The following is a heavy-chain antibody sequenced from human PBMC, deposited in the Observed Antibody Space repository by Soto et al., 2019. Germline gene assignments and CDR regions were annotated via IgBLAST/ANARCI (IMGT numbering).Heavy chain of an antibody. D-gene: IGHD2-15*01. J-gene: IGHJ3*02. V-gene: IGHV4-31*03. CDR1: GGSISSGGYY. Sequence: QVQLQESGPGRVKPSQTLSLTCTVSGGSISSGGYYWSWIRQHPGKGLEWIGYIYDSGSTYYDPSRKSRVTISVETSKIQLSLKLSSVTAADTAVYYCASAGHGPAFDIWGQGTMVTVSS. CDR3: ASAGHGPAFDI. CDR2: IYDSGST.